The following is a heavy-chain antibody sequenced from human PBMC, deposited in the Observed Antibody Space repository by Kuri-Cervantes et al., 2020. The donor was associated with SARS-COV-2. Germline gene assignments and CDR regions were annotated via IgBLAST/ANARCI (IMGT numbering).Heavy chain of an antibody. CDR1: GGTFSSYA. CDR2: INPSGGST. D-gene: IGHD4-11*01. Sequence: ASVKVSCKASGGTFSSYAISWVRQAPGQGLEWMGIINPSGGSTSYAQKFQGRVTMTRDTSTSTVYMELSSLGSEDTAVYYCARDGDYSNYGMYYFDYWGQGTLVTVSS. J-gene: IGHJ4*02. CDR3: ARDGDYSNYGMYYFDY. V-gene: IGHV1-46*01.